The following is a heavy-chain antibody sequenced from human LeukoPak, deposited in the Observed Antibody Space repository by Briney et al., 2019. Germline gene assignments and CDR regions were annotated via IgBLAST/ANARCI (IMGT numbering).Heavy chain of an antibody. V-gene: IGHV3-7*01. CDR2: IKQDGSEK. D-gene: IGHD3-22*01. CDR1: GFTFSSYW. Sequence: PGGSLRLSCAASGFTFSSYWMSWVRQAPGKGLEWVANIKQDGSEKYYVDSVKGRFTISGDNAKNSLYLQLNSLRAEDTAVYYCARDGSDSTGYYYALWGQGTLVTVSS. J-gene: IGHJ4*02. CDR3: ARDGSDSTGYYYAL.